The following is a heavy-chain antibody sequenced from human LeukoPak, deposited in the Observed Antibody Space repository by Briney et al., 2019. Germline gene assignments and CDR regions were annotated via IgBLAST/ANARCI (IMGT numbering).Heavy chain of an antibody. J-gene: IGHJ4*02. D-gene: IGHD2-2*01. CDR1: GFTFSSYG. Sequence: GTSLRLSCAASGFTFSSYGMHWVRQAPGKGLEWMAVIPYDGGYTYYADSVKGRVTISGDNSKNTVYLQMNSLRADDAAVYYCAKDHADIVVLPGAHIDYWGQGTLVAVSA. V-gene: IGHV3-30*18. CDR2: IPYDGGYT. CDR3: AKDHADIVVLPGAHIDY.